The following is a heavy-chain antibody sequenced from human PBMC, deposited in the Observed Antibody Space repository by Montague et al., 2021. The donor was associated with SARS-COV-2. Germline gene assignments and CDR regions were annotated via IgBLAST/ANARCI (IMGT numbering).Heavy chain of an antibody. CDR2: ISGSGGGT. CDR3: ARDHEWVGWPLDY. J-gene: IGHJ4*02. CDR1: GFVFNDYA. D-gene: IGHD2-15*01. Sequence: SLRLSCAASGFVFNDYAINWVRQAPGKALEWVSAISGSGGGTYYAESVKGRFATSRDTSKNTVFLQMDSLRLEDTALYFCARDHEWVGWPLDYWGQGTLVIVSS. V-gene: IGHV3-23*01.